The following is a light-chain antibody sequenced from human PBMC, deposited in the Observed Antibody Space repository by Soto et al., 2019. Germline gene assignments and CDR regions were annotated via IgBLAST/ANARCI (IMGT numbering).Light chain of an antibody. CDR2: DVS. J-gene: IGLJ1*01. Sequence: QSALTQPRSVSGSTGQSVTISCTGTSSDVGGYNYVSWYQQHPGKAPKLMIYDVSKRPSGVPDRFSGSKSGNTASLTISGVQAEDEADYYCCSYAGSYTLYVFGTGTKVTV. CDR3: CSYAGSYTLYV. V-gene: IGLV2-11*01. CDR1: SSDVGGYNY.